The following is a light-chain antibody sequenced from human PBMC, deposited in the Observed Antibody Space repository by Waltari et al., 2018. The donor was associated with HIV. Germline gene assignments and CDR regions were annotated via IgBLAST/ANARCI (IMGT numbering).Light chain of an antibody. J-gene: IGKJ1*01. CDR1: QSISSY. CDR2: AAS. V-gene: IGKV1-39*01. CDR3: QQSYNTPQT. Sequence: DIQMTQSPSSLSASVGDRVTITCRASQSISSYLNWYQQKPGKAPKLLIYAASSLQSGVPSRFSGSGSGTDFTLTINSLQPEDFAAYYCQQSYNTPQTFGQGTKVEI.